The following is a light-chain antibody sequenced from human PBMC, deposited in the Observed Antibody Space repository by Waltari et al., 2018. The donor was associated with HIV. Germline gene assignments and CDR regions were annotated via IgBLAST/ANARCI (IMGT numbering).Light chain of an antibody. J-gene: IGLJ3*02. CDR2: RND. CDR3: ATWDDSLGFWL. Sequence: QSVLTQPHSASGTPGQRATISCSGSRSNIGTNSVYWYRQVPGTAPNLLIYRNDQRPSGVPDRFSGSKSGTSASLAISGLLSEDESDYHCATWDDSLGFWLFGGGTKLTVL. CDR1: RSNIGTNS. V-gene: IGLV1-47*01.